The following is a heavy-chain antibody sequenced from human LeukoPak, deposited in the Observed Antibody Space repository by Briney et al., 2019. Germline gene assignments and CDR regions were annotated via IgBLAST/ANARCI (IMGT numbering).Heavy chain of an antibody. Sequence: SETLSLTCTVSGGSISSNSYYWSWIRQPAGKGLEWIGRIYTSGSTNYNPSLKSRVTMSVDTSKNQFSLKLSSVTAADTAVYYCARGPRVGYYDSSGYYHYYFYMDVWGKGTTVTISS. J-gene: IGHJ6*03. V-gene: IGHV4-61*02. D-gene: IGHD3-22*01. CDR3: ARGPRVGYYDSSGYYHYYFYMDV. CDR2: IYTSGST. CDR1: GGSISSNSYY.